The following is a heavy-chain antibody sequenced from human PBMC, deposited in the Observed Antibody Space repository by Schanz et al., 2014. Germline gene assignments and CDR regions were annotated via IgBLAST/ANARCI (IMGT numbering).Heavy chain of an antibody. CDR3: ARHLVNAYGMDV. CDR2: IHHSGSI. J-gene: IGHJ6*02. Sequence: QVQLQESGPGLVKPSETLSLTCTVSGASISFYDWNWIRQSPGKGLEWIGEIHHSGSIIYNPSLRSGVTISMDTSKNQFFLKVPSVTAADTAVYYCARHLVNAYGMDVWGQGTAVTVSS. V-gene: IGHV4-59*08. CDR1: GASISFYD.